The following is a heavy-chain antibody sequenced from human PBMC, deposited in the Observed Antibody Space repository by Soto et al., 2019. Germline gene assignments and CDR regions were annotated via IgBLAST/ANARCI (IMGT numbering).Heavy chain of an antibody. J-gene: IGHJ5*02. CDR3: ARYPYPGRNWFDP. Sequence: PGGSLRLSCAASGFTISTYWMHWVRQVPGKGLVWVARIKSDGSVTNYVDSVEGRFTISRDNAKNTVYLQMNNLKGDDTAMYFCARYPYPGRNWFDPWGQGTMVTVSS. CDR2: IKSDGSVT. V-gene: IGHV3-74*01. D-gene: IGHD2-2*02. CDR1: GFTISTYW.